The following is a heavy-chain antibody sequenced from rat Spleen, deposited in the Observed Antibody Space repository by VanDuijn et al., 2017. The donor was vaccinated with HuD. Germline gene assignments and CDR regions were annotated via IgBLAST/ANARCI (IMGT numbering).Heavy chain of an antibody. CDR1: DYSITSNF. V-gene: IGHV3-1*01. J-gene: IGHJ2*01. D-gene: IGHD4-2*01. CDR2: ISYSGST. CDR3: ATLGLAYYFDY. Sequence: EVQLQESGPGLVKPSQSLSLTCSVTDYSITSNFWGWIRKFPGNKMEWMGYISYSGSTSYHPSLKIRVPITRDTSKNQFFLQLNSVTTEDTATYYCATLGLAYYFDYWGQGVMVTVSS.